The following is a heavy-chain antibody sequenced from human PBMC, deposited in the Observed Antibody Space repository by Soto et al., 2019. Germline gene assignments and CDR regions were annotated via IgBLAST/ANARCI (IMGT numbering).Heavy chain of an antibody. CDR1: GGTFSSYA. CDR3: ARDRIAFSGGSWFDP. CDR2: IIPIFGTA. V-gene: IGHV1-69*13. Sequence: GASVKVSCKASGGTFSSYAISWVRQAPGQGLEWMGGIIPIFGTANYAQKFQGRVTITADESTSTAYMELSSLRSEDTAVYYCARDRIAFSGGSWFDPWGQGTLVTVSS. D-gene: IGHD3-3*02. J-gene: IGHJ5*02.